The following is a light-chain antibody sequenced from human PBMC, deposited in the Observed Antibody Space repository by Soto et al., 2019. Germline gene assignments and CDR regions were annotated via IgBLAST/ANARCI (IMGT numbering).Light chain of an antibody. CDR2: GAS. CDR1: QSVSSTY. V-gene: IGKV3-20*01. J-gene: IGKJ1*01. CDR3: QHYSTSPGWT. Sequence: EIVLTQSPGTLSLSPGVRATLSCRPSQSVSSTYLAWYQQKPGQAPRLLIAGASSRATGIPDRFSGSWSGTDFTLTISRLEPEDFAVYYCQHYSTSPGWTFGQGTKVEF.